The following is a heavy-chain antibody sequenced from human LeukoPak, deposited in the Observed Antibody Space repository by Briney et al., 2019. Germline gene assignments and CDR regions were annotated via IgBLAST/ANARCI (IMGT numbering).Heavy chain of an antibody. D-gene: IGHD2-21*02. V-gene: IGHV3-9*01. J-gene: IGHJ4*02. CDR2: ISWNSGSI. Sequence: GRSLRLSCAASGFTFDDYAMHWVRQAPGKGLEWVSGISWNSGSIGYADSVKGRFTISRDNAKNSLYLQMKSLRAEDTALYYFAKDNCGGDCYTHFDYWAREPWSPSPQ. CDR3: AKDNCGGDCYTHFDY. CDR1: GFTFDDYA.